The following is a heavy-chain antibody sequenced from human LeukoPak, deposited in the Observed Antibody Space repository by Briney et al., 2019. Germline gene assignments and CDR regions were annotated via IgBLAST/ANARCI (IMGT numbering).Heavy chain of an antibody. CDR1: GFTFSSYA. Sequence: GGSLRLSCAASGFTFSSYAMSWVRQAPGKGLEWVSAISGSRGSTYYADSVKGRFTISKDNSKNTLYLQMNSLRAEDTAVYYCAKAGARRSMGIDYWGQGTLVTVSS. CDR3: AKAGARRSMGIDY. J-gene: IGHJ4*02. D-gene: IGHD2/OR15-2a*01. V-gene: IGHV3-23*01. CDR2: ISGSRGST.